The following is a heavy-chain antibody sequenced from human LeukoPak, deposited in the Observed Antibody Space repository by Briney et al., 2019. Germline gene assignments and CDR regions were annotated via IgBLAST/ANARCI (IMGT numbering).Heavy chain of an antibody. CDR1: GYTFTGYY. CDR3: ARDLPQFTMVRGVSLRNWFDP. V-gene: IGHV1-2*02. J-gene: IGHJ5*02. Sequence: ASVKLSFKASGYTFTGYYMHWVRQAPGQGLEWMGWINPNSGGTNYAQKFQGRVTMTRDTSISTAYMELSRLRSDDTAVYYCARDLPQFTMVRGVSLRNWFDPWGQGTLVTVSS. D-gene: IGHD3-10*01. CDR2: INPNSGGT.